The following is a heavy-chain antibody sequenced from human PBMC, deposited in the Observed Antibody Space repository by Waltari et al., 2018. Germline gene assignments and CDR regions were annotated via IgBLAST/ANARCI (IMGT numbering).Heavy chain of an antibody. CDR3: AKEGLAEYFDY. J-gene: IGHJ4*02. Sequence: QVQLQESGPGLVKPSETLSPTCTVSGAPISSHYWNWFRPPPGKGLEWIGYISHSGSTIYNPSLKSRVTISLDTSKNQFSLNLSSVTAADTAVYYCAKEGLAEYFDYWGQGTLVTVSS. CDR2: ISHSGST. CDR1: GAPISSHY. V-gene: IGHV4-59*11.